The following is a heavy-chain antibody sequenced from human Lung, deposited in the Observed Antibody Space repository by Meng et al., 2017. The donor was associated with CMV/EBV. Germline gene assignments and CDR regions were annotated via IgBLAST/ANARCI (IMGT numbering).Heavy chain of an antibody. Sequence: GSLRLXXTVSGGSIRSSTYYWGWIRQPPGKGLEWIGSIYYSGSTHYNPSLESRVTMSVDASKNQFSLKLSSVTAADTAVYYCARNGYCSSTSCYRYGMDVWCQGTXVTVSS. D-gene: IGHD2-2*01. CDR1: GGSIRSSTYY. CDR3: ARNGYCSSTSCYRYGMDV. V-gene: IGHV4-39*07. J-gene: IGHJ6*02. CDR2: IYYSGST.